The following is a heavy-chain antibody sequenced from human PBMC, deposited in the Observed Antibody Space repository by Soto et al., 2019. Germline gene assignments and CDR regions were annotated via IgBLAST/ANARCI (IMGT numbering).Heavy chain of an antibody. CDR3: SRATDIVATKCGY. CDR1: GGTFSSYA. D-gene: IGHD5-12*01. V-gene: IGHV1-69*13. Sequence: SVKVSCKASGGTFSSYAISWVRQAPGQGLEWMGGIIPIFGTANYAQKFQGRVTITADESTSTAYMKLSSMRSEDTVVYHCSRATDIVATKCGYWGQGXLVTV. CDR2: IIPIFGTA. J-gene: IGHJ4*02.